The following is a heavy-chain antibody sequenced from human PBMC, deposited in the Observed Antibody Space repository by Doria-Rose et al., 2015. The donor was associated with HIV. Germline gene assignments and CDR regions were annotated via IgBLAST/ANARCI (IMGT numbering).Heavy chain of an antibody. Sequence: SGPVLVKPTETLTLTCTVSGVSLSSPGMGVSWIRQPPGKALEWLANIFSDDERSYKTSLKSRLTISRGPSKSKVVLTMTDMDPVDTATYYCARIKSSRWYHKYYFDFWGQGTLVIVSA. V-gene: IGHV2-26*01. CDR3: ARIKSSRWYHKYYFDF. CDR2: IFSDDER. J-gene: IGHJ4*02. CDR1: GVSLSSPGMG. D-gene: IGHD6-13*01.